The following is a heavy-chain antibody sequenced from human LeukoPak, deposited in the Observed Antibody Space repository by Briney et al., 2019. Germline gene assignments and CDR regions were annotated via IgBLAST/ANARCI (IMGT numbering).Heavy chain of an antibody. J-gene: IGHJ6*02. Sequence: GSLRLSCAASGFTFSSYAMHWVRQAPGKGLEWVAVISYDGSNKYYADSVKGRFTISRDNSKNTLYLQMNSLRAEDTAVYYCARARANNYYYYGMDVWGQGTTVTVSS. CDR1: GFTFSSYA. CDR2: ISYDGSNK. CDR3: ARARANNYYYYGMDV. V-gene: IGHV3-30-3*01.